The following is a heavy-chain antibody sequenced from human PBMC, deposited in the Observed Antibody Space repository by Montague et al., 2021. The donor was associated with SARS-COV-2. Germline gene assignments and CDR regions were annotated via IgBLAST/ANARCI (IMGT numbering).Heavy chain of an antibody. CDR2: VSYRGST. D-gene: IGHD3-10*01. J-gene: IGHJ4*02. CDR1: GGSMSSYH. Sequence: SETLSLTCSVPGGSMSSYHWVWIRQPPGKGLEWIGYVSYRGSTNYNLPLKSRVTISLDTSKNRFSLRVTSVTAADTAVYYCARDVRYYYDQWGQGILVTASS. CDR3: ARDVRYYYDQ. V-gene: IGHV4-59*01.